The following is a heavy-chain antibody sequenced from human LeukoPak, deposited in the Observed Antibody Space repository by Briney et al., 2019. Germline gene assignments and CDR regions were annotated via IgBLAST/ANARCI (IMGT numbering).Heavy chain of an antibody. V-gene: IGHV3-64*01. CDR1: GFTFSNYA. J-gene: IGHJ4*02. CDR2: ISSNGDNT. CDR3: ARDFSGWYDY. D-gene: IGHD6-19*01. Sequence: GGSLRLSCAASGFTFSNYAMHWVRQAPGKGLEYVSAISSNGDNTYYANSVKGRFTISRDNSKNTLYLQMGSLRAEDTAVYYCARDFSGWYDYWGQGTLVTVSS.